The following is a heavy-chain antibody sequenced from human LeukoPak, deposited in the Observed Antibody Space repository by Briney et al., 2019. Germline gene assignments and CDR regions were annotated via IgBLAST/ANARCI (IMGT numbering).Heavy chain of an antibody. Sequence: PGGSLRLSCAASGFTFSSYEMNWVRQAPGKGLEWVSAISGSGGSTYYADSVKGRFTISRDNSKNTLYLQMNSLRAEDTAVYYCAKAMTPSSFNAFDIWGQGTMVTVSS. CDR1: GFTFSSYE. V-gene: IGHV3-23*01. CDR2: ISGSGGST. J-gene: IGHJ3*02. CDR3: AKAMTPSSFNAFDI. D-gene: IGHD6-13*01.